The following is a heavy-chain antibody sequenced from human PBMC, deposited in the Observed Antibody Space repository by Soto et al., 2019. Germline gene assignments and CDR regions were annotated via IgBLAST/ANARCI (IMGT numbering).Heavy chain of an antibody. D-gene: IGHD2-2*01. Sequence: QVQLVESGGGVVQPGRSLRLSCAASGFTFSSYGMHWVRQAPGKGLECVAVISYDGSNKYYADCVKGRFTISRDNSKHTLYMQMNSLRTEDTAVYYCAKDGLPAAHFDIWGQGTMVTVSS. CDR3: AKDGLPAAHFDI. CDR1: GFTFSSYG. CDR2: ISYDGSNK. V-gene: IGHV3-30*18. J-gene: IGHJ3*02.